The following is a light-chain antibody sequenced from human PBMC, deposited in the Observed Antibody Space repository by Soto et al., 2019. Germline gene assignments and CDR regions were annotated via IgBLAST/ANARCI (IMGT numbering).Light chain of an antibody. CDR2: RNN. CDR1: SSNIGSNY. CDR3: AAWDDSLSGVV. V-gene: IGLV1-47*01. J-gene: IGLJ2*01. Sequence: QSVLTQPPSASGTPGQTVTISCSGSSSNIGSNYVYWYQQLPGTAPKLLIYRNNQRPSGVPDRFSGSKSGTAASLAISGLRSEDEADDYCAAWDDSLSGVVFGGGTKLTVL.